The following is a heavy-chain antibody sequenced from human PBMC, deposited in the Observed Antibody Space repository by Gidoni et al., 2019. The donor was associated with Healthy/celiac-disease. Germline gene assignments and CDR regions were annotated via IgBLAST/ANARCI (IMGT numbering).Heavy chain of an antibody. J-gene: IGHJ3*02. CDR3: ASQGLRAFDI. Sequence: EVQLVESGGGLVKPGGSLRVSGADSGFTFSSYEMNWVRQAPGKGLEWVSYISSSGSTIYYADSVKGRFTISRDNAKNSLYLQMNSLRAEDTAVYYCASQGLRAFDIWGQGTMVTVSS. CDR2: ISSSGSTI. CDR1: GFTFSSYE. V-gene: IGHV3-48*03.